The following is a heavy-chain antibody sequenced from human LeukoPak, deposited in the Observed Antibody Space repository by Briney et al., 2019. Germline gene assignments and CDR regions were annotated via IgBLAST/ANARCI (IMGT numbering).Heavy chain of an antibody. Sequence: GESLKISCKGSGYRFTSYWIGWVRQMPGKGLEWMGIINPGDSDTRYRPSFQGQVTISADKSISNAYLQWSSLKASDTAMYYCARHPDCTRNSCYVDSYGMDVWGQGTTVTVPS. J-gene: IGHJ6*02. V-gene: IGHV5-51*01. D-gene: IGHD2-2*01. CDR2: INPGDSDT. CDR3: ARHPDCTRNSCYVDSYGMDV. CDR1: GYRFTSYW.